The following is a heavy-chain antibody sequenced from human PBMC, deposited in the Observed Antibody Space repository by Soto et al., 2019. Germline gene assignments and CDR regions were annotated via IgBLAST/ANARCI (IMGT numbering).Heavy chain of an antibody. D-gene: IGHD3-10*01. CDR2: INPNSGGT. CDR1: GYTFTGYY. V-gene: IGHV1-2*02. Sequence: ASVKVSCKASGYTFTGYYMHWVRQAPGQGLEWMGWINPNSGGTNYAQKFQGRVTMTRDTSISTAYMELSRLRSDDTAVYYRARRDGSGSYLTLDYWGQGTLVTVSS. J-gene: IGHJ4*02. CDR3: ARRDGSGSYLTLDY.